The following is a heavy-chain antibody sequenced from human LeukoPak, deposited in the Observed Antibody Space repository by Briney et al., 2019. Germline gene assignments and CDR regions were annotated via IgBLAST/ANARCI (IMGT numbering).Heavy chain of an antibody. Sequence: SETLSLTCTVSGGSISSSSYYWGWIRQPPGKGLEWIGEIYHSGSTNYNPSLKSRVTISVDTSKNQFSLKLSSVTAADTAVYYCARVYYSSSYDYWYFDLWGRGTLVTVSS. J-gene: IGHJ2*01. V-gene: IGHV4-39*07. D-gene: IGHD6-13*01. CDR3: ARVYYSSSYDYWYFDL. CDR1: GGSISSSSYY. CDR2: IYHSGST.